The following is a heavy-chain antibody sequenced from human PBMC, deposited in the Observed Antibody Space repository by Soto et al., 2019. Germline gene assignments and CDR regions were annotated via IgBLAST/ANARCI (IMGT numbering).Heavy chain of an antibody. Sequence: GASVKVSCKASGYTFTTFGISWVRQAPGQGLEWMGWIDPKNGNTKDAQKFQGRVTMTTDTSTSTAYMELRSLRSDDTAVYFCAKEYCGTSKCFLPDYWGQGALVTVSS. CDR3: AKEYCGTSKCFLPDY. CDR2: IDPKNGNT. V-gene: IGHV1-18*01. D-gene: IGHD2-21*01. J-gene: IGHJ4*02. CDR1: GYTFTTFG.